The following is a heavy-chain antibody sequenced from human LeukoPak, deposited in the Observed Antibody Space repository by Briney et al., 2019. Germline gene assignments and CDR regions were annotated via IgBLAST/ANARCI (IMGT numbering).Heavy chain of an antibody. V-gene: IGHV1-69*04. CDR2: IIPILGIA. J-gene: IGHJ6*02. CDR1: GGTFSSYA. D-gene: IGHD3-22*01. Sequence: GASVKVSCKASGGTFSSYAISWVRQAPGQGLEWMGRIIPILGIANYAQKFQGRVTITADKSTSTAYMELSSLRSEDTAVYYCARDRLGNYGMDVWGQGTTVTVSS. CDR3: ARDRLGNYGMDV.